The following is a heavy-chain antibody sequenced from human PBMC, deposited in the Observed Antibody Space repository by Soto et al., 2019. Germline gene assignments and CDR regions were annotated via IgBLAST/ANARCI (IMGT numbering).Heavy chain of an antibody. D-gene: IGHD3-22*01. J-gene: IGHJ4*02. V-gene: IGHV1-58*01. Sequence: SVKVSCKASGFTFTSSAVQWVRQALGQRLEWIGWIVVGSGNTNYAQKFQERVNITRDMSTSTAYMELSSLRSEDTAVYYYAADARHDYYDRSGYSIWGQGTLVTVSS. CDR2: IVVGSGNT. CDR1: GFTFTSSA. CDR3: AADARHDYYDRSGYSI.